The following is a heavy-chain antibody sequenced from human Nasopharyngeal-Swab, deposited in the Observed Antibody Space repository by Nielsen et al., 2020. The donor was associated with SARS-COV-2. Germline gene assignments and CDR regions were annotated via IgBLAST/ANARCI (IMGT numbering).Heavy chain of an antibody. CDR3: ARGYSSGWYQWSRHTFDY. CDR2: ISTSSSTR. D-gene: IGHD6-19*01. Sequence: GESLKISCAASGFTFSSYTMNWVRQAPGKGLEWVSYISTSSSTRYYADSVKGRFTISRDNAKNSLYLQMNSLRDEDTAVYYCARGYSSGWYQWSRHTFDYWGQGTLVTVSS. J-gene: IGHJ4*02. CDR1: GFTFSSYT. V-gene: IGHV3-48*02.